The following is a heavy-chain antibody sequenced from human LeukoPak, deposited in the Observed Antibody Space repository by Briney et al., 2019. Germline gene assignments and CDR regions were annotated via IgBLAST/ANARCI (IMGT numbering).Heavy chain of an antibody. CDR1: GFTFGSYV. V-gene: IGHV3-30*04. CDR3: ARDKGPSYLSSFAY. Sequence: PGGSLRLSCAASGFTFGSYVMHWVRQAPGKGLEWVAIISYDGSNEYYADSVKGRFTISRDNSKNTLYLQMNSLRAADTAVYYCARDKGPSYLSSFAYWGQGTLVTVSS. CDR2: ISYDGSNE. J-gene: IGHJ4*02. D-gene: IGHD2-2*01.